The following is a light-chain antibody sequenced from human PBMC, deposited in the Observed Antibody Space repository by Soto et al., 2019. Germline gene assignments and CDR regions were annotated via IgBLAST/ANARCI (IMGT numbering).Light chain of an antibody. CDR1: SGSIASNY. V-gene: IGLV6-57*04. J-gene: IGLJ2*01. CDR3: QSYDSSNHKV. CDR2: EDN. Sequence: NFMLTQPHSVSESPGKTVTISCTRSSGSIASNYVQWYQQRPGSAPTTVIYEDNQRPSGVPDRFSGSIHSSSNSASLTISGLKTEDEADYYCQSYDSSNHKVFGGGTKLTVL.